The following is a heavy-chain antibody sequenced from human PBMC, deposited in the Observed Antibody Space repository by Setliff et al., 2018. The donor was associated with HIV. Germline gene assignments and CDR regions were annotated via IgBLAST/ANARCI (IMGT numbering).Heavy chain of an antibody. CDR1: GGSTSSSGNY. V-gene: IGHV4-31*03. J-gene: IGHJ6*02. D-gene: IGHD3-10*01. CDR2: IYHTGTT. Sequence: PSETLSLTCTVSGGSTSSSGNYWTWIRQRPGKGLEWIGYIYHTGTTYYHPSLKSRVLISVDTSNNQFSLRLSSVTAADTAVYYCARDLSPYGSGDPYYYYGMDVWGQGTTVTVSS. CDR3: ARDLSPYGSGDPYYYYGMDV.